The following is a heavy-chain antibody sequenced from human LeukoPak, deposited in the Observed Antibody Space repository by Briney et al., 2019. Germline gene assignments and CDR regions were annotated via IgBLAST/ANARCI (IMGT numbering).Heavy chain of an antibody. V-gene: IGHV5-10-1*01. D-gene: IGHD2-2*01. CDR2: IDPSDSYT. Sequence: GESLKISCKGSGYSYTSYWISWVRQMPAKGLEWMGRIDPSDSYTNYSPSFQGHVTISADKSISTAYLQWSSLKAADTAMYYCVRLTPYQRPDYWGQGTLVTVSS. CDR3: VRLTPYQRPDY. J-gene: IGHJ4*02. CDR1: GYSYTSYW.